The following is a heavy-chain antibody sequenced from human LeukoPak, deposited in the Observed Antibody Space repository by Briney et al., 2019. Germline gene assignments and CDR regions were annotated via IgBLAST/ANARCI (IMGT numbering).Heavy chain of an antibody. J-gene: IGHJ4*02. CDR1: GFTFRSYW. CDR3: ARDPVGGWGYFDY. V-gene: IGHV3-7*01. CDR2: IKQDGSEK. Sequence: GGSLRLSCAASGFTFRSYWMTWVRQAPGKGLEWVANIKQDGSEKYYVDSVEGRFTISRDNAKNSLYLQMNSLRAEDTAVYYCARDPVGGWGYFDYWGQGTLVTVSS. D-gene: IGHD3-3*01.